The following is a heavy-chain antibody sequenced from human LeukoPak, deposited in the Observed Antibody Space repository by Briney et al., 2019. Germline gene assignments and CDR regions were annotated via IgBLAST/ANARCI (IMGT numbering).Heavy chain of an antibody. J-gene: IGHJ4*02. Sequence: ASVKISCKASGYSFTAYYMHWVRQAPGQGLEWMGWINPNSGGTNYAQKFQGRVTMTRDTSITTAYMEMSRLRSDDTALYYCARSPHILTGENFDYWGQGTLVTVSS. CDR3: ARSPHILTGENFDY. CDR1: GYSFTAYY. V-gene: IGHV1-2*02. CDR2: INPNSGGT. D-gene: IGHD3-9*01.